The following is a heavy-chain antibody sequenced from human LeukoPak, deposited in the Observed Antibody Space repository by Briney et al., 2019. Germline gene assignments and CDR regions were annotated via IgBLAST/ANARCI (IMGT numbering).Heavy chain of an antibody. Sequence: PGGSLRLSCAASGFNFSSYSMNWVRQAPGKGLEWVSSISSSSSYIYYADSVKGRFTISRDNAKNSLYLQMNSLRAEDTAVYYCARDTWQQLVLYYYYMDVWGKGTTVTVSS. D-gene: IGHD6-13*01. CDR3: ARDTWQQLVLYYYYMDV. V-gene: IGHV3-21*01. CDR1: GFNFSSYS. J-gene: IGHJ6*03. CDR2: ISSSSSYI.